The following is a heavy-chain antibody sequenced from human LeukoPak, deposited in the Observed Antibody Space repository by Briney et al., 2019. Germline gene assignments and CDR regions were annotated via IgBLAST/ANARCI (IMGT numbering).Heavy chain of an antibody. CDR2: ISGSGIYT. D-gene: IGHD2-2*01. Sequence: GGSLRLSCTASGFVFDEHGMTWVRQVPGKGLEWVSGISGSGIYTYYADSVKGRFTISRDNSKNTLYLQMNSLRAEDTAVYYCAKDSYQLLRDALDYWGQGTLVTVSS. CDR3: AKDSYQLLRDALDY. V-gene: IGHV3-23*01. CDR1: GFVFDEHG. J-gene: IGHJ4*02.